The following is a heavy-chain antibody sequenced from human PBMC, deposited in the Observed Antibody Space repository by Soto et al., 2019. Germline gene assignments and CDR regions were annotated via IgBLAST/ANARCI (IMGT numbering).Heavy chain of an antibody. CDR3: AKGSVTPWKLKDAFDI. J-gene: IGHJ3*02. CDR2: ISGSGGST. V-gene: IGHV3-23*01. D-gene: IGHD4-17*01. Sequence: GGSLRLSCAASGFTFSSYAMSWVRQAPGKGLEWVSAISGSGGSTYYADSVKGRFTISRDNSKNTLYLQMNSLRAEDTAVYYCAKGSVTPWKLKDAFDIWGQGTMVTVSS. CDR1: GFTFSSYA.